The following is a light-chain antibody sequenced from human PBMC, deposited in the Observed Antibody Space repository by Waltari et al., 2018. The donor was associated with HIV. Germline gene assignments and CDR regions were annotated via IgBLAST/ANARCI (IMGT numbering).Light chain of an antibody. Sequence: QSVLTQPPSVSGAPGQRVTISCTGSSSNIGAGYDVHWYQQLPGTAPKLLIYANINRPSGVPDRFSGSKSGTSASLAISGLQSEDEADYYCAAWDDRMNGFYVFGTGTKVTVL. CDR2: ANI. CDR3: AAWDDRMNGFYV. CDR1: SSNIGAGYD. J-gene: IGLJ1*01. V-gene: IGLV1-40*01.